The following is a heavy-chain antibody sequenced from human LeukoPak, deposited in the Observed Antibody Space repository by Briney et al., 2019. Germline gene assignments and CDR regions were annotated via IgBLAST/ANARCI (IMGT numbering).Heavy chain of an antibody. J-gene: IGHJ4*02. V-gene: IGHV3-48*03. D-gene: IGHD4-17*01. CDR3: ARDPYGDLEFDYFDY. Sequence: PGGSLRLSCAASGFTFSNYEMNWVRQAPGKGLEWLSYISSSAKTIFYADSAKGRFTISRDNAKNSLYLQMNSLRAEDTAVYYCARDPYGDLEFDYFDYWGQGSLVTVSS. CDR2: ISSSAKTI. CDR1: GFTFSNYE.